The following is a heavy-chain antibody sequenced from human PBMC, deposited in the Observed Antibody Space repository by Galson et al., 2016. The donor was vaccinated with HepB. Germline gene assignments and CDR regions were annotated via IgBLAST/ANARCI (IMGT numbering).Heavy chain of an antibody. CDR2: MNPNSANT. CDR3: ARDLIQGRIPV. CDR1: GYTFSSYD. V-gene: IGHV1-8*01. Sequence: SVKVSCKASGYTFSSYDITWVRQATGQGLEWMGWMNPNSANTGYAQHFQGRVTMTRDTSTSTVYMELSSLSSEDTAVYYCARDLIQGRIPVWGQGTLVTVSS. D-gene: IGHD2-21*01. J-gene: IGHJ4*02.